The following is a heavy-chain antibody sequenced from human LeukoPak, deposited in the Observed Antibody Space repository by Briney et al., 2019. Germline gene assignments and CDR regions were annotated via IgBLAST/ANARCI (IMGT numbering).Heavy chain of an antibody. CDR3: ARVPGYCSSASCSSFDC. CDR1: GGSINSGSYY. V-gene: IGHV4-61*02. Sequence: PSETLSLTCTVSGGSINSGSYYWSWIRQPAGKGLEWIGRIHSSGSTNYNPSLKSRVTISVDTSKNQFSLRLSSVTAADTAMYYCARVPGYCSSASCSSFDCWGQGTLVTVSS. CDR2: IHSSGST. J-gene: IGHJ4*02. D-gene: IGHD2-2*01.